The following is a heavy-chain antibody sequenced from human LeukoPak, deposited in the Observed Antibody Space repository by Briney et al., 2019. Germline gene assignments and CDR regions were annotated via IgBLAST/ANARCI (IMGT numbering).Heavy chain of an antibody. D-gene: IGHD3-9*01. CDR2: ISGSSGNT. Sequence: SGGSLRLSCAASGFTFSSYAMSWVRQAPGKGLEWVSTISGSSGNTYYADSVKGRFTFSRDNSKNTLYLQMNSLRAEDTAVYYCAKGQNDILTVAKDYWGQGTLVTVSS. CDR1: GFTFSSYA. CDR3: AKGQNDILTVAKDY. V-gene: IGHV3-23*01. J-gene: IGHJ4*02.